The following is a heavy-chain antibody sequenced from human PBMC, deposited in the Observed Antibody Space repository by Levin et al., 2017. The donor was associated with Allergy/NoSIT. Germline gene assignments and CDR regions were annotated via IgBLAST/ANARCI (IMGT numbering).Heavy chain of an antibody. J-gene: IGHJ4*02. CDR1: GGSVSSGSYY. V-gene: IGHV4-61*01. Sequence: KPSETLSLTCTVSGGSVSSGSYYWSWIRQPPGKGLEWIGNIYYSGSTNYNPSLKSRVTISVDTSKNQFSLKLSSVTAADTAVYYCAREGHYGDYFDYWGQGTLVTVSS. CDR3: AREGHYGDYFDY. D-gene: IGHD4-17*01. CDR2: IYYSGST.